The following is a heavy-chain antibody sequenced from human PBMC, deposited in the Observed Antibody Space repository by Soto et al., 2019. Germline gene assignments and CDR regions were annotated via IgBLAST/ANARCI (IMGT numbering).Heavy chain of an antibody. D-gene: IGHD6-6*01. Sequence: GGSLRLSCATSGFTFSNYRMNWVREAPGKXLEWVASISGSGKDTFYRDSVKGRFTISRDNAESSLVLQMNSLTVDDTAVYHCARVHLVRTSSYYCGMDVWGPGPTVTVSS. CDR2: ISGSGKDT. CDR3: ARVHLVRTSSYYCGMDV. CDR1: GFTFSNYR. V-gene: IGHV3-21*06. J-gene: IGHJ6*02.